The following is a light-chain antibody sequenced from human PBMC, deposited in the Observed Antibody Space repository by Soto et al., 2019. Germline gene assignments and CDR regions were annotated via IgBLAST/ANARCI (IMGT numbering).Light chain of an antibody. V-gene: IGLV2-23*01. Sequence: QSALTQPASVSGSPGQSITISCTGTSSDVGSYNLVSWYQQRPGKAPQLIIYEGSKRPSGVSIRYSASKSGNTASLTISGAESEYESDYSCRSYARAGNYVFRTGTKLTVL. J-gene: IGLJ1*01. CDR3: RSYARAGNYV. CDR1: SSDVGSYNL. CDR2: EGS.